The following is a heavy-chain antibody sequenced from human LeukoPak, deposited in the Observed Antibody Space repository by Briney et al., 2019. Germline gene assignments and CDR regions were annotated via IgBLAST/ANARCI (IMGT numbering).Heavy chain of an antibody. V-gene: IGHV1-69*04. CDR1: GGTFSSYA. D-gene: IGHD5-24*01. CDR2: IIPIFGIA. J-gene: IGHJ4*02. Sequence: GASVKVSCKASGGTFSSYAISWVRQAPGQGLEWMGRIIPIFGIANYAQKFQGRVTITADKSTSTAYMELSSLRSEDTAVYYCAGGPVDGYNSYFDYWGQGTLDTVSS. CDR3: AGGPVDGYNSYFDY.